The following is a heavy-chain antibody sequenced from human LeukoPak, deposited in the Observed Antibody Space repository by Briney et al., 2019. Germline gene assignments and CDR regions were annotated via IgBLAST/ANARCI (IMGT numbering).Heavy chain of an antibody. V-gene: IGHV3-23*01. CDR2: IKGGGGDP. Sequence: RGSLRLSCAASGFTFSTYAMGWVRHAPGEGLEWVSSIKGGGGDPFYADSVRGRFTISRDKSKNTLYLQLNSLRPEDTAVYFCAQGGHDFNPFYYWGQGTLVTVSS. D-gene: IGHD2-21*02. CDR3: AQGGHDFNPFYY. J-gene: IGHJ4*02. CDR1: GFTFSTYA.